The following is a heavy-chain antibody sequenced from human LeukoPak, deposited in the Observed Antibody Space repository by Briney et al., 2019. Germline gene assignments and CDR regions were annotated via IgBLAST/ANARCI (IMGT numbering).Heavy chain of an antibody. Sequence: ASVKVSCKASGYTFTAYYLQWVRLAPGQGLEWMGWINPKSGGTEYPQRFQGRVTMTRDTSISTAYMELSSLRFEDTSVYYCARHGDGAENLQHWGQGTLVTVSS. CDR1: GYTFTAYY. V-gene: IGHV1-2*02. CDR2: INPKSGGT. J-gene: IGHJ1*01. CDR3: ARHGDGAENLQH.